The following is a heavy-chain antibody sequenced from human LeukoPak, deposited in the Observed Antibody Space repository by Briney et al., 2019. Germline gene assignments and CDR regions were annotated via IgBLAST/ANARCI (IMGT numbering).Heavy chain of an antibody. D-gene: IGHD6-19*01. V-gene: IGHV3-30*18. CDR3: AKDRGAVAGVMDV. Sequence: GRSLRLSCAASGFTFRSYGIHWVRQAPGKGLEWMAVISYDGSNKNYAVSVKGRFTISRDNSKNTVFLQMNSLRAEDTAVYYCAKDRGAVAGVMDVWGKGTTVTVSS. CDR2: ISYDGSNK. CDR1: GFTFRSYG. J-gene: IGHJ6*03.